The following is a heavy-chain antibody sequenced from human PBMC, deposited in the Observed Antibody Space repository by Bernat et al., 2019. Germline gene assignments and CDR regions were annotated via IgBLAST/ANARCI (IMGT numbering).Heavy chain of an antibody. V-gene: IGHV3-33*01. J-gene: IGHJ5*02. D-gene: IGHD5-18*01. CDR2: IWYDGSNK. CDR1: GFTFSSYG. CDR3: AGESSDGDTAMAPLLDSMGFDP. Sequence: QVQLVESGGCVVQPGRSLRLSCAASGFTFSSYGMHWVRQAPGTGLEWVAVIWYDGSNKHYADSVKGRFTISRDNTKNRLYLQMNSLGAEETAVYYCAGESSDGDTAMAPLLDSMGFDPWGKGTLVTVSS.